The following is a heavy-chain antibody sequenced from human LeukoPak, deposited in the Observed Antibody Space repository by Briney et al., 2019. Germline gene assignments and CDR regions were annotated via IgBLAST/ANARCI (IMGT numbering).Heavy chain of an antibody. D-gene: IGHD5-18*01. CDR3: ARLKGYSYGYDY. V-gene: IGHV4-34*01. CDR2: INHSGST. Sequence: KPSETLSLTCAVYGGSFSGYYWSWIRQPPGKGLEWIGEINHSGSTNYNPSLKSRVTISVDTSKNQFSLKPSSVTAADTAVYYCARLKGYSYGYDYWGQGTLVTVSS. J-gene: IGHJ4*02. CDR1: GGSFSGYY.